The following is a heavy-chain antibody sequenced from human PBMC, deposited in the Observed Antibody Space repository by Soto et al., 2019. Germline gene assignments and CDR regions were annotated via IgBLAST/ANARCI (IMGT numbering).Heavy chain of an antibody. Sequence: GGSLRLSCAASGFTFSDYYMSWIRRAPGKGLDWVSYISSSGSTIYYADSVKGRFTVSRDNAKNSLYLQMNSLRAEDTAMYYCARDRMYSSSWYSYWGQGTLVTVSS. J-gene: IGHJ4*02. CDR3: ARDRMYSSSWYSY. CDR1: GFTFSDYY. CDR2: ISSSGSTI. V-gene: IGHV3-11*01. D-gene: IGHD6-13*01.